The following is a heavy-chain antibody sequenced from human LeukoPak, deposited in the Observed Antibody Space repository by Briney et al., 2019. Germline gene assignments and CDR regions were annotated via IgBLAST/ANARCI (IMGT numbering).Heavy chain of an antibody. D-gene: IGHD6-19*01. V-gene: IGHV3-30*04. CDR2: ISYDGSNK. J-gene: IGHJ4*02. CDR1: GFTFSSYA. CDR3: AKEALSSGWYPDY. Sequence: GRSLRLSCAASGFTFSSYAMHWVRQAPGKGLEWVAVISYDGSNKYYADSVKGRFTISRDNSKNTLYLQMNSLRAEDTAVYYCAKEALSSGWYPDYWGQGTLVTVSS.